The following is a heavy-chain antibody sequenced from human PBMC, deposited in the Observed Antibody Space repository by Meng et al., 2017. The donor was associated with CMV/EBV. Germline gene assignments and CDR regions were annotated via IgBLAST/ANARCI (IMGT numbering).Heavy chain of an antibody. CDR2: IYYSGST. J-gene: IGHJ6*02. CDR1: GGSISSSSYY. CDR3: ARDGRGYCSSTSCYGMDV. D-gene: IGHD2-2*03. V-gene: IGHV4-39*07. Sequence: SETLSLTCTVSGGSISSSSYYWGWIRQPPGKGLEWIGSIYYSGSTYYNPSLKSRVTISVDTSKNQFSLKLSSVTAADTAVYYCARDGRGYCSSTSCYGMDVWVQGTTVTVSS.